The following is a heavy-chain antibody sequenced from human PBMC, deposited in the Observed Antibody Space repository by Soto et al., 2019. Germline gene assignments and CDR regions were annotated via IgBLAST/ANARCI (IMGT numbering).Heavy chain of an antibody. CDR2: IYYSGST. V-gene: IGHV4-31*03. CDR3: ARVFRGEQQFGSFDY. Sequence: SETLSLTCTVSGGSISSGGYYWSWIRQHPGKGLEWIGYIYYSGSTYYNPSLKSRVTISVDTSKNQFSLKLSSVTAADTAVYYCARVFRGEQQFGSFDYWGQGTLVTVSS. J-gene: IGHJ4*02. CDR1: GGSISSGGYY. D-gene: IGHD3-16*01.